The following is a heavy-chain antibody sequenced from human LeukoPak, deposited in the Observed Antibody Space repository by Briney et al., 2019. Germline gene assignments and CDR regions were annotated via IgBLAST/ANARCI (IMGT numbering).Heavy chain of an antibody. V-gene: IGHV3-30*18. CDR3: AKNYCSGGSCYPYYFDY. D-gene: IGHD2-15*01. J-gene: IGHJ4*02. CDR2: ISYDGSNK. Sequence: GGSLRLSCAASGFTFSSYGMHWVRQAPGKGLEWVAVISYDGSNKYYADSVKGRFTISRDSSKNTLYLQMNSLRAEDTAVYYCAKNYCSGGSCYPYYFDYWGQGTLVTVSS. CDR1: GFTFSSYG.